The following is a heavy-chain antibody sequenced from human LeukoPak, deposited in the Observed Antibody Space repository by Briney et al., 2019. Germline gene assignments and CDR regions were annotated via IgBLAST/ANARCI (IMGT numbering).Heavy chain of an antibody. CDR3: ATLKRGYYYGSGSYLDY. J-gene: IGHJ4*02. D-gene: IGHD3-10*01. Sequence: GASVKVSCKASGYTFTGYYMHWVRQAPGQGLEWMGWINPNSGGTNYAQKFQGRVTITADESTSTAYMELSSLRSEDTAVYYCATLKRGYYYGSGSYLDYWGQGTLVTVSS. V-gene: IGHV1-2*02. CDR2: INPNSGGT. CDR1: GYTFTGYY.